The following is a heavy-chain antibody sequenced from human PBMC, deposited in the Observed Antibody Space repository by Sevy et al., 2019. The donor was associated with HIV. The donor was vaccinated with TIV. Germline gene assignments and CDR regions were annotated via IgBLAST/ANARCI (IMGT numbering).Heavy chain of an antibody. CDR3: AREGGHTSALTPGKY. V-gene: IGHV3-30-3*01. CDR2: ISYDGSAK. D-gene: IGHD3-16*01. CDR1: GFSFNTHA. J-gene: IGHJ4*02. Sequence: GGSLRLSCAASGFSFNTHAMHWVRQAPGKGLDWVALISYDGSAKYYADSVKGRFTVSRDDSKNTLYLQMNSLRPEDSAVYYCAREGGHTSALTPGKYWGQGTQVTVSS.